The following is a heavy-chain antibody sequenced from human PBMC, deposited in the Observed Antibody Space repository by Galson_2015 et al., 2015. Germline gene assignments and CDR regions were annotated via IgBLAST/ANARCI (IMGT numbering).Heavy chain of an antibody. J-gene: IGHJ4*02. CDR3: TTDRGGPWGY. CDR1: GFPFKNAW. D-gene: IGHD3-10*01. CDR2: IKSKPDGGTS. Sequence: SLRLSCAASGFPFKNAWMSWVRQGPGKGLEYIARIKSKPDGGTSDYIAPVRGRFIIPRADSRNTVFLQMNSLKVEDTAAYYCTTDRGGPWGYWGQGTLVTVSS. V-gene: IGHV3-15*01.